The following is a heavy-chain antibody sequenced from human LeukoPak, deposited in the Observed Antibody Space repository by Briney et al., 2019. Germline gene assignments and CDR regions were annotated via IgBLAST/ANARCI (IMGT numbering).Heavy chain of an antibody. D-gene: IGHD3-10*01. CDR3: ARADYYGSGSSIRRKFDP. CDR2: MNPNSGNT. V-gene: IGHV1-8*02. J-gene: IGHJ5*02. Sequence: GASVKVSCKASGYSFSTHWMHWVRQATGQGLEWMGWMNPNSGNTGYAQKFQGRVTMTRNTSISTAYMELSSLRSEDTAVYYCARADYYGSGSSIRRKFDPWGQGTLVTVSS. CDR1: GYSFSTHW.